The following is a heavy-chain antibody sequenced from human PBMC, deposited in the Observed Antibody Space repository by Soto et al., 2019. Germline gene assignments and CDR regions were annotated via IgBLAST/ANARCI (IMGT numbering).Heavy chain of an antibody. D-gene: IGHD4-17*01. CDR3: ARYDYGRLDY. V-gene: IGHV4-31*03. CDR2: IYYSGST. Sequence: QVQLQETCPGLVKPSQTLSLTCTVSGGPITSGGYYWSWIRQHPGKGLEWIGYIYYSGSTYYNPSLKSRVSMSLGTANNHFSLNLSSVTAADTSVYYCARYDYGRLDYWGQGTMVTVSS. CDR1: GGPITSGGYY. J-gene: IGHJ4*02.